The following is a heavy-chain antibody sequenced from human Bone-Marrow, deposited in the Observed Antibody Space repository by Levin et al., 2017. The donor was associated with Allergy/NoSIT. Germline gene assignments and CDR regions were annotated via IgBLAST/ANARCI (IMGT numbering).Heavy chain of an antibody. CDR3: VRGMIGDVRVAHKEAFDI. CDR2: ISGSGGST. CDR1: GFAFGFAFNNYA. D-gene: IGHD3-22*01. Sequence: GGSLRLSCVASGFAFGFAFNNYAMSWVRQAPGKGLEWVSAISGSGGSTYYADSVKGRFTISRDNAKNSLNLQVSSLRAEDTAVYHCVRGMIGDVRVAHKEAFDIWGQGTMVTVSS. J-gene: IGHJ3*02. V-gene: IGHV3-23*01.